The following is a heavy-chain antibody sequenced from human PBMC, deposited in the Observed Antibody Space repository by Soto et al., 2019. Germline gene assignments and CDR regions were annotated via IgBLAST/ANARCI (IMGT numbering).Heavy chain of an antibody. J-gene: IGHJ6*02. Sequence: HMQLVQSAAEVREPGTSVRVSCRASGFDFGSFGIQFLRQTRGRGLEWIGWIVVVSGSTNYARQFQGRGAISRDMSSSTAYLDLYDLKSDDTAVYFCSADHPHMAMGWPVWGQGTTVTVSS. V-gene: IGHV1-58*02. D-gene: IGHD1-26*01. CDR1: GFDFGSFG. CDR2: IVVVSGST. CDR3: SADHPHMAMGWPV.